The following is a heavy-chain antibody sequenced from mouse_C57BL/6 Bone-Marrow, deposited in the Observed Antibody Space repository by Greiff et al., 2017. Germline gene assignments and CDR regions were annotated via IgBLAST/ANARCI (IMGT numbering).Heavy chain of an antibody. J-gene: IGHJ3*01. V-gene: IGHV5-9-1*02. D-gene: IGHD1-1*01. CDR1: GFTFSSYA. Sequence: EVKLMESGEGLVKPGGSLKLSCAASGFTFSSYAMSWVRQTPEKRLEWVAYISSGGDYIYYADTVKGRFTISRDNARNTLYLQMSSLKSEDTAMYYCTRDHYGSGYLAWFAYWGQGTLVTVSA. CDR3: TRDHYGSGYLAWFAY. CDR2: ISSGGDYI.